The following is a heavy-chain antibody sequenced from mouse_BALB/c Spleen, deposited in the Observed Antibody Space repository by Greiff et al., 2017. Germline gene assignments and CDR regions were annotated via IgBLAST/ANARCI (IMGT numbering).Heavy chain of an antibody. Sequence: EVMLVESGGGLVKPGGSLELSRAASGFAFSSYDMSWVRQTPEKRLEWVAYISSGGGSTYYPDTVKGRFTISRDNAKNTLYLQMSSLKSEDTAMYYCARQKYGNYRYAMDYWGQGTSVTVSS. V-gene: IGHV5-12-1*01. CDR3: ARQKYGNYRYAMDY. J-gene: IGHJ4*01. D-gene: IGHD2-10*02. CDR1: GFAFSSYD. CDR2: ISSGGGST.